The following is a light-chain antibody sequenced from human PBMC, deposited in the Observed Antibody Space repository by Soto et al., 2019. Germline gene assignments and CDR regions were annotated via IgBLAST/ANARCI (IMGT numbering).Light chain of an antibody. CDR1: QSISNW. CDR3: QQYDTYPRT. V-gene: IGKV1-5*03. CDR2: KAS. Sequence: DIQMTQSPSTLSASVGDRVTITCRASQSISNWLAWYQQKPGKAPKLVIFKASTLESGVPSRFSGSGSGTEFTLNISSLQPDDFATYHCQQYDTYPRTFGQGTKVDIK. J-gene: IGKJ1*01.